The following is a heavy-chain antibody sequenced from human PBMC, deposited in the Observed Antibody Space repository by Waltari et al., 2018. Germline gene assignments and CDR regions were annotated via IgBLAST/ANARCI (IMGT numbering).Heavy chain of an antibody. J-gene: IGHJ4*02. CDR2: IHYSGST. CDR3: ARRSEAVPFDY. CDR1: GGSISSSSYY. D-gene: IGHD3-3*01. Sequence: QLQLQESGPGLVKPSETLSLTCTVSGGSISSSSYYWGWIRQPPGKGLGWIGSIHYSGSTDDTPSLKSRVTISVDTSKNQFSLKLSSVTAADTAVYYCARRSEAVPFDYWGQGTLVTVSS. V-gene: IGHV4-39*01.